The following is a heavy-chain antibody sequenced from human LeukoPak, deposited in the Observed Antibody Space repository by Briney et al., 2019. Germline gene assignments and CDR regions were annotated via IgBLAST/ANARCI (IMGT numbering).Heavy chain of an antibody. CDR2: IYISGST. D-gene: IGHD1-26*01. CDR3: ARSYSGSYFWFDP. CDR1: GGSISSYY. Sequence: SETLSLTCTVSGGSISSYYWSWIRQHAGKGLEWIGRIYISGSTNYNPSLKSRVTISVDKSKNQFSLKLSSVTAADTAVYYCARSYSGSYFWFDPWGQGTLVTVSS. V-gene: IGHV4-4*07. J-gene: IGHJ5*02.